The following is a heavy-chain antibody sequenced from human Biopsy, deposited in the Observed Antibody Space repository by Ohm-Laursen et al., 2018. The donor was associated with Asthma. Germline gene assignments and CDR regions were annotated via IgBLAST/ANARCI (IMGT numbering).Heavy chain of an antibody. CDR3: ARHDHRWDTYADF. Sequence: TLSLTWTVSGAYIGTPDYHWSWIRQPPGKGLEWIGSMYYGETTYYSPSLKSRVTISVDTSKNQFSLILSSVTAADTAVYYCARHDHRWDTYADFWGQGTLVTVSS. J-gene: IGHJ4*02. CDR1: GAYIGTPDYH. D-gene: IGHD2-2*01. V-gene: IGHV4-39*01. CDR2: MYYGETT.